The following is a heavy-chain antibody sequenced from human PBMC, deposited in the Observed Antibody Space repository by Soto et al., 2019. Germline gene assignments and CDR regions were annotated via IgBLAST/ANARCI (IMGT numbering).Heavy chain of an antibody. Sequence: QVQLQESGPGLVKPAGTLSLTCAVSSGSISSSNWWSWVRQPPGKGLEWIGEIYHSGSTNYNPSLKSRVTISVDKSKNQFSLKLSSVTAADTAVYYCARVLFGAAAGTSWFDPWGQGTLVTVSS. CDR3: ARVLFGAAAGTSWFDP. CDR1: SGSISSSNW. CDR2: IYHSGST. J-gene: IGHJ5*02. V-gene: IGHV4-4*02. D-gene: IGHD6-13*01.